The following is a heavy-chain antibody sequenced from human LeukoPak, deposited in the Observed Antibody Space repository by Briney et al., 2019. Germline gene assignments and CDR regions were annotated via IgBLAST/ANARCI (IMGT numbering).Heavy chain of an antibody. V-gene: IGHV1-2*02. CDR2: INPNSGGT. CDR1: GYTFTGYY. Sequence: GASVKVSCKASGYTFTGYYMHWVRQAPGQGLEWMGWINPNSGGTNYAQKLQGRVTMTTDTSTSTAYMELRSLRSDDTAVYYCAREPFHEVTAIQRDYGMDVWGQGTTVTVSS. D-gene: IGHD2-21*02. J-gene: IGHJ6*02. CDR3: AREPFHEVTAIQRDYGMDV.